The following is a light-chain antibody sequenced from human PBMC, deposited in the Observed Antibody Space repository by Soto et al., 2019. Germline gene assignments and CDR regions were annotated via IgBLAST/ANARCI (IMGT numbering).Light chain of an antibody. V-gene: IGKV3-20*01. CDR3: QQYGSSPRT. CDR1: QSVGSVY. CDR2: GAS. J-gene: IGKJ1*01. Sequence: EIVLTQSPATLSLSPGERATLSCRASQSVGSVYLAWYQQKPGQAPRLLIHGASNRASGIPDRFSGSGSGTDFTLTISGLEPEDFAVYYCQQYGSSPRTFGQGTKVDI.